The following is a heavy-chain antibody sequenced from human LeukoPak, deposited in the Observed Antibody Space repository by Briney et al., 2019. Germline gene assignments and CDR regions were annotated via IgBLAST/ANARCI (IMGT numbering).Heavy chain of an antibody. Sequence: SETLSLTCTVSGASISSGDYYWGWIRQSPGRGLEWIGTIYYSGSTNYNPSLKSRVTISVDTSENQFSLRLISVTATDTAVYYCVRRGQRLNPGLYYFDHWGQGTLVTVSS. CDR3: VRRGQRLNPGLYYFDH. V-gene: IGHV4-39*01. CDR1: GASISSGDYY. CDR2: IYYSGST. D-gene: IGHD6-25*01. J-gene: IGHJ4*02.